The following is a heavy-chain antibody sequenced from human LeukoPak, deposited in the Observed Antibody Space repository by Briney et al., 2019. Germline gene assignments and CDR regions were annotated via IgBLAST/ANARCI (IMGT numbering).Heavy chain of an antibody. CDR3: AKWGYYYDSSPYVAPTDDS. Sequence: SETLSLTCTVSGGSISTYYWTWIQQPPGKGLEWIGYIIYNGRTDYNPSLKSRVTISLDTSKNQFSLKLSSVTAADTAVYYCAKWGYYYDSSPYVAPTDDSWGQGTLVTVSP. CDR2: IIYNGRT. J-gene: IGHJ4*02. CDR1: GGSISTYY. V-gene: IGHV4-59*01. D-gene: IGHD3-22*01.